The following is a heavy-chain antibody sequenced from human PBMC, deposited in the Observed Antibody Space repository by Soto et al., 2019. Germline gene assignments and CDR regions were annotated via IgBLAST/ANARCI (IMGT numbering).Heavy chain of an antibody. CDR3: ARGRYGWGSYYRYRSRGGSDY. CDR2: INHSGST. J-gene: IGHJ4*02. Sequence: QVQLQQWGAGLLKPSETLSLTCAVYGGSFSGYYWSWIRQPPGKGLEWIGEINHSGSTNYKPSLKGGVTISVDTAKDQYSLTLGSATGADTAVYYWARGRYGWGSYYRYRSRGGSDYWGRGTLVTVSS. D-gene: IGHD3-10*01. CDR1: GGSFSGYY. V-gene: IGHV4-34*01.